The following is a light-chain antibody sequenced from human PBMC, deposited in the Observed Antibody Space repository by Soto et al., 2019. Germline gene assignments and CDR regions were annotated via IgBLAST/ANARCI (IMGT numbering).Light chain of an antibody. CDR2: GAS. J-gene: IGKJ3*01. CDR3: QQYGDSPFT. V-gene: IGKV3-20*01. CDR1: QSVSSSF. Sequence: EIVLTQSPGTLSLSPGEIATLSCRASQSVSSSFLAWYQQKPGQAPRLLIYGASTKATGIPDRFSGSGSGTDFTLTISRLEPEDFAVYYCQQYGDSPFTFGPGTKVDI.